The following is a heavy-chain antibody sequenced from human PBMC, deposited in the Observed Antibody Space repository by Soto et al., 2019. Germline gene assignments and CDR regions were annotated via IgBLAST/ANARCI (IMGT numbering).Heavy chain of an antibody. CDR3: ARSTGGRQDLRYDFGLDV. CDR2: ISSSGGYT. Sequence: QVQLEESGGGLVEPGGSLRLSCAASGFRVSDNYMTWIRQAPGKGVERVSYISSSGGYTNYADSVKGLFTISKDNAKNSLSLQMDSLRGDDTAVYFCARSTGGRQDLRYDFGLDVWGQGTTVTVSS. D-gene: IGHD1-26*01. CDR1: GFRVSDNY. V-gene: IGHV3-11*06. J-gene: IGHJ6*02.